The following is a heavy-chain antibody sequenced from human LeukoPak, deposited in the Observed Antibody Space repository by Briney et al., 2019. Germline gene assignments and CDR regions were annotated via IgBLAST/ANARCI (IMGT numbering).Heavy chain of an antibody. CDR3: AKAFYDFWSGYYKWGDY. CDR2: ISCDGSNK. D-gene: IGHD3-3*01. J-gene: IGHJ4*02. V-gene: IGHV3-30*18. Sequence: PGGSLLLSCAASGFPFSSYGMHGGRRAPGKGRGGVAVISCDGSNKYYADPVKGRFTISRDNSKNTLYLQMNSLRAEDTAVYYCAKAFYDFWSGYYKWGDYWGQGTLVTVSS. CDR1: GFPFSSYG.